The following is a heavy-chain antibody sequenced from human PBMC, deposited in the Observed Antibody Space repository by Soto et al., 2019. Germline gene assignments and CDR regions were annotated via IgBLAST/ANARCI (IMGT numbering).Heavy chain of an antibody. J-gene: IGHJ2*01. V-gene: IGHV3-23*01. CDR1: GFTFSSYA. D-gene: IGHD6-19*01. CDR3: EKELISSDSDYGLYFGL. Sequence: EVQLLESGGGLVQPGGSLRLSCAASGFTFSSYAMSWVRQAPGKGLEWVSAISGSGGSTYYADSVKGRFPISRGNSKNAVYLPRNRPRSKDTALYYCEKELISSDSDYGLYFGLWGGGTLVTVSS. CDR2: ISGSGGST.